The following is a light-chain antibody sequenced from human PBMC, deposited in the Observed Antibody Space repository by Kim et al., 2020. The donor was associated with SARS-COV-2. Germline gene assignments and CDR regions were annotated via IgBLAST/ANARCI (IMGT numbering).Light chain of an antibody. CDR3: QSYDISNVI. CDR2: EDS. Sequence: NFMLTQPHSVSESPGNTVTISCTRTSGNIADNYVQWYQLRPGSAPTIVIYEDSERPSGVPDRFSGSIDTSSSSASLTISGLKTEDEADYYCQSYDISNVIFGGGTQLTVL. V-gene: IGLV6-57*04. J-gene: IGLJ2*01. CDR1: SGNIADNY.